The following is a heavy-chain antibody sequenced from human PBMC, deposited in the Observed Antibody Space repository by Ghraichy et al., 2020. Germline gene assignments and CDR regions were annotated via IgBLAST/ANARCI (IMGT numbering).Heavy chain of an antibody. Sequence: SVKVSCKASGGTFSSYAISWVRQAPGQGLEWMGRIIPILGIANYAQKFQGRVTITADKSTSTAYMELSSLRSEDTAVYYCARGGYGSGSYYNVDYFDYWGQGTLVTVSS. V-gene: IGHV1-69*04. J-gene: IGHJ4*02. CDR1: GGTFSSYA. D-gene: IGHD3-10*01. CDR3: ARGGYGSGSYYNVDYFDY. CDR2: IIPILGIA.